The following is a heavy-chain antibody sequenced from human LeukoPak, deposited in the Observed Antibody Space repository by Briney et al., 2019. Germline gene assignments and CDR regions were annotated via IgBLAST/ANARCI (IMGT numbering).Heavy chain of an antibody. CDR1: GDSISSYY. Sequence: SETLSLTCTVSGDSISSYYWNWIRQPPGKGLEWIGYIHSSGNTRYNPSLRSRVTMSVDTSKNQFSLKLSSVTAADTAVYYCARGYYDILTGYWPHAFDIWGQGTMVTVSS. CDR2: IHSSGNT. V-gene: IGHV4-59*01. CDR3: ARGYYDILTGYWPHAFDI. D-gene: IGHD3-9*01. J-gene: IGHJ3*02.